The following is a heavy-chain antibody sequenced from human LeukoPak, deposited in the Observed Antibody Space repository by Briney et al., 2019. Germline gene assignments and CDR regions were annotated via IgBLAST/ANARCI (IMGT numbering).Heavy chain of an antibody. V-gene: IGHV3-7*01. CDR3: ARRSPRKGELLAFDI. Sequence: GGSLRLSCAASGLTFSSYWMSWVRQAPGKGLEWVANIKQDGSEKYYVDSVKGRFTISRDNAKNSLYLQMNSLRAEDTAVYYCARRSPRKGELLAFDIWGQGTMVTVSS. D-gene: IGHD3-10*01. CDR1: GLTFSSYW. J-gene: IGHJ3*02. CDR2: IKQDGSEK.